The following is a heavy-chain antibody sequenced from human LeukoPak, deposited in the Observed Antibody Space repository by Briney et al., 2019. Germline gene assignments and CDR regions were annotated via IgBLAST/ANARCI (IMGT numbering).Heavy chain of an antibody. CDR3: ASLGAFDI. J-gene: IGHJ3*02. D-gene: IGHD3-16*01. CDR1: GASISNPSYY. Sequence: PSETLSLTCTVSGASISNPSYYWIWIRQPAGKGLVWIGRFYTGGTTYNPSLKSRVTISMDTSKNQFSLKLSSVTAADTAVYYCASLGAFDIWGQGTMVAVSS. V-gene: IGHV4-61*02. CDR2: FYTGGT.